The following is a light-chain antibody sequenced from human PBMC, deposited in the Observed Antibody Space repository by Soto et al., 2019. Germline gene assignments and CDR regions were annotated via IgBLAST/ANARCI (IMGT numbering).Light chain of an antibody. CDR3: QQTYSLPRT. J-gene: IGKJ1*01. CDR2: SAS. V-gene: IGKV1-39*01. Sequence: DIQMTQSPSSVSASVGDRVTITCRASQTVSKFVNWYQQKPGKVPDLLIYSASTLYSGVPSRFSGSGSGTEFTLTISNLQPEDFATYYCQQTYSLPRTFAQGTKVDIK. CDR1: QTVSKF.